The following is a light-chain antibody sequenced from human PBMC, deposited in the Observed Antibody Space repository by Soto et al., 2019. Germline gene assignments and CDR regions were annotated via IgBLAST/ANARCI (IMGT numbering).Light chain of an antibody. J-gene: IGLJ1*01. CDR1: SSNIGAGYD. CDR3: QSYDSSLSAYV. Sequence: QSALAQPPSVSGAPGQKVTISCTGSSSNIGAGYDLHWYQQLPGTAPKLLLYGNSNRPSGVPYRFSGSKSGTSASLAITGLQAEDEADYYCQSYDSSLSAYVFGTGTKVTVL. CDR2: GNS. V-gene: IGLV1-40*01.